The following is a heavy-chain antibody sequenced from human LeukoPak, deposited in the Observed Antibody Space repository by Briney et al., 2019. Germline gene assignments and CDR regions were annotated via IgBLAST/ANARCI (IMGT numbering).Heavy chain of an antibody. J-gene: IGHJ3*02. CDR2: IGTAGDI. CDR1: GFTFSNYD. D-gene: IGHD6-25*01. CDR3: ARDGGQNSDAFDI. V-gene: IGHV3-13*01. Sequence: PGGSLRLSCAASGFTFSNYDMHWVRQATGKGLEWVSGIGTAGDIYYPGSVKGRFTISRDNAKNSLYLQMNSLRAEDTAVYYCARDGGQNSDAFDIWGQGTMVTVSS.